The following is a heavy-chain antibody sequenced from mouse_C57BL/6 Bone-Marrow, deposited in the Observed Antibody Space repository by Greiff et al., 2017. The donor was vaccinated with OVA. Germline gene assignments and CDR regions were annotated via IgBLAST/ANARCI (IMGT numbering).Heavy chain of an antibody. Sequence: VQLQQSGPVLVKPGPSVKISCKASGFTFTDYYMHWVKQSPGKSLEWIGLVYPYNGDTSYNQKFKGKATLTVDTSSSTAYMELNSLTSEDSAVYYCAISRFITTRGYFDYWGQGTTLTVSS. V-gene: IGHV1-36*01. CDR3: AISRFITTRGYFDY. CDR2: VYPYNGDT. J-gene: IGHJ2*01. CDR1: GFTFTDYY. D-gene: IGHD1-1*01.